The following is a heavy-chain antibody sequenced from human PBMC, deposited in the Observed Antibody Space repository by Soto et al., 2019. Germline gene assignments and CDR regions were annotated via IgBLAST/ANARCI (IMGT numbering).Heavy chain of an antibody. J-gene: IGHJ4*01. Sequence: SETLSLTCTVSGVSISSNDYYWGVGRQPPGKGLEWIGSLHYSGSTYYNPSLKSRVTISVDTSKNQFSLRVISVTAADTAVYFCASQSSTTHFAFWGNGTLVTVSS. V-gene: IGHV4-39*01. CDR2: LHYSGST. CDR3: ASQSSTTHFAF. D-gene: IGHD4-17*01. CDR1: GVSISSNDYY.